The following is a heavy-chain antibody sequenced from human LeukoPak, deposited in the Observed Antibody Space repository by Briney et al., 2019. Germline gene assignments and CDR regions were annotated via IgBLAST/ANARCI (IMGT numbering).Heavy chain of an antibody. CDR3: AREKNYYGSGSYPFFDY. CDR2: ISYDGSNK. J-gene: IGHJ4*02. CDR1: GFTFSSYA. V-gene: IGHV3-30-3*01. D-gene: IGHD3-10*01. Sequence: PGGSLRLSCAASGFTFSSYAMHWVRQAPGKGREGVAVISYDGSNKYYADSVKGRFTISRDNSKNTLYLQMNSLRAEDTAVYYCAREKNYYGSGSYPFFDYWGQGTLVTVSS.